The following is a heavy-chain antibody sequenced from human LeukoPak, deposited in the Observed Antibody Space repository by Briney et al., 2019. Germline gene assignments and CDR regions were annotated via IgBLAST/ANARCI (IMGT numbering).Heavy chain of an antibody. V-gene: IGHV4-59*12. D-gene: IGHD3-10*01. CDR1: GGSISSYY. J-gene: IGHJ4*02. CDR3: ARCGSGSCFDY. Sequence: SETLSLTCTVSGGSISSYYWSWIRQPPGKGLEWIGYIYYSGSTNYNPSLKSRVTISVDTSKNQFSLKLSSMTAADTAVYYCARCGSGSCFDYWGQGTLVTVSS. CDR2: IYYSGST.